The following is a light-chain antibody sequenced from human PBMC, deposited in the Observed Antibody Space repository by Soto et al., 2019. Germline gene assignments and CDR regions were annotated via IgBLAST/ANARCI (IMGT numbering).Light chain of an antibody. Sequence: EIVLTQSPGTLSLSPGERATLSCRASQSVSSSYLAWYQQKPGQAPRLLIYDASSRATGIPDRFSGSGSGTDFTLTISRLESEDFAVYYCQQYGSSYTFGQGTKLEIK. CDR1: QSVSSSY. CDR2: DAS. J-gene: IGKJ2*01. CDR3: QQYGSSYT. V-gene: IGKV3-20*01.